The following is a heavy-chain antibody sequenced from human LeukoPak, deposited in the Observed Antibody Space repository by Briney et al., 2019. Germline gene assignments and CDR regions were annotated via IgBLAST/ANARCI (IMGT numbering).Heavy chain of an antibody. J-gene: IGHJ4*02. CDR3: ARAQLSYYYGSGSYYPFDY. CDR2: ISAYNGNT. D-gene: IGHD3-10*01. V-gene: IGHV1-18*01. Sequence: AASVKVCCKASGYTFTSYGISWVRQAPGQGLEWMGWISAYNGNTNYAQKLQGRVTMTTDTSTSTAYMELRSLRSDDTAVYYCARAQLSYYYGSGSYYPFDYWGQGTLVTVSS. CDR1: GYTFTSYG.